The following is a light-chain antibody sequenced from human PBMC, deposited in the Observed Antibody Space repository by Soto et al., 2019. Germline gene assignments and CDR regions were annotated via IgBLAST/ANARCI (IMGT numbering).Light chain of an antibody. V-gene: IGKV1-39*01. J-gene: IGKJ5*01. CDR1: QHVDRY. CDR2: SAS. CDR3: QQNYSPPPIT. Sequence: DIQMTQSPSSLSASVGDSVTITCRTSQHVDRYLSWYQQIPGRAPKLLIYSASSLVSGVPPRFRGSGFGTEFSLTIRSLQTEDFATYYCQQNYSPPPITFGQGTRREIK.